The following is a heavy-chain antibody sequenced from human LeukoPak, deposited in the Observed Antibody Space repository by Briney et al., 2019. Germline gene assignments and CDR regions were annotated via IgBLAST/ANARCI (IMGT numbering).Heavy chain of an antibody. Sequence: SETLSLTCTVSGGSISSSSYYWGWIRQPPGKGLEWIGSIYHSGSTYYNPSLKSRVTISVDTSKNQFSLKLSSVTAADTAVYYCAKSIMVRGVPLALDYWGQGTLVTVSS. CDR2: IYHSGST. CDR1: GGSISSSSYY. D-gene: IGHD3-10*01. J-gene: IGHJ4*02. CDR3: AKSIMVRGVPLALDY. V-gene: IGHV4-39*07.